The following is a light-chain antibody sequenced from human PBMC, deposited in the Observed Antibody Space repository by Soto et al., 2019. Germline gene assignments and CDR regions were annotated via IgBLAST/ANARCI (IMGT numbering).Light chain of an antibody. V-gene: IGKV1-5*03. CDR3: QQYNNWPPWT. CDR2: KAS. CDR1: QSISSW. Sequence: IQMTQSPSTLSASVGDRVTITCRASQSISSWLAWYQRKPGKAPKLLIYKASSLEGGVPSRFSGSGSGTEFTLTISSLQSEDFAVYYCQQYNNWPPWTFGQRTKVDIK. J-gene: IGKJ1*01.